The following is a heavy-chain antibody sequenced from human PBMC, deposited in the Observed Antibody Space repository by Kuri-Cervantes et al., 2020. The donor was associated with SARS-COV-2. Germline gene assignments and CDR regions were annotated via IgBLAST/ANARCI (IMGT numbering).Heavy chain of an antibody. CDR1: GYSISSGYC. Sequence: SQTLSLPFAVSGYSISSGYCWGWIRQPPGKGLEWIGSIYHSGSTYYNPSLKSRVTISVDTSKNQFSLKLNSVTAADTAVYYCVSTSIVGATYDDWGQGTLVTVSS. D-gene: IGHD1-26*01. V-gene: IGHV4-38-2*01. J-gene: IGHJ4*02. CDR2: IYHSGST. CDR3: VSTSIVGATYDD.